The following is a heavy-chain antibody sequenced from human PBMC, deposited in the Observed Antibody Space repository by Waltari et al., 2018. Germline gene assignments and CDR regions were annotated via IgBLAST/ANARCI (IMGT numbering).Heavy chain of an antibody. J-gene: IGHJ3*02. CDR1: GFTFRSYS. CDR3: ARAAPAYDDAFDI. Sequence: EVQLVESGGGLVKPGGSLRLSCAASGFTFRSYSMNWVRQAPGKWLEWVSSISSSSSYIYYADSVKGRFTISRDNAKNSLYLQMNSLRAEDTAVYYCARAAPAYDDAFDIWGQGTMVTVSS. CDR2: ISSSSSYI. V-gene: IGHV3-21*01. D-gene: IGHD3-22*01.